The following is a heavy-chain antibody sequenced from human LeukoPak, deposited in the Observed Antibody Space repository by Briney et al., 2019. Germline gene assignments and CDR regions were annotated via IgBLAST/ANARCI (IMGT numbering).Heavy chain of an antibody. CDR1: GFTFSSYS. V-gene: IGHV3-48*04. J-gene: IGHJ3*02. Sequence: GGSLRLSCAASGFTFSSYSMNWVRQAPGKGLEWVAYITNSGTTIHYSDSVRGRFTISRDDAKNSLYLQMSSLRAEDMAVYYCVRDHLWAFDIWGQGTVVTVSS. CDR2: ITNSGTTI. D-gene: IGHD2-21*01. CDR3: VRDHLWAFDI.